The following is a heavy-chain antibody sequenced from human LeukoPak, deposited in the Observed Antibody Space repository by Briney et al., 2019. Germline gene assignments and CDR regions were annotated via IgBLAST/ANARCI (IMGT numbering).Heavy chain of an antibody. CDR3: ARDAFTSVTTPCDF. CDR1: GGTFSSYA. CDR2: TSGFTGDT. V-gene: IGHV1-18*01. Sequence: GASVKVSCKASGGTFSSYAISWVRQAPGQGLEWLGWTSGFTGDTLYPVRFQGRITMTTDRFTKTAFMELRSLRPDDTAVYFCARDAFTSVTTPCDFWGQGTLITVSS. J-gene: IGHJ4*02. D-gene: IGHD4-17*01.